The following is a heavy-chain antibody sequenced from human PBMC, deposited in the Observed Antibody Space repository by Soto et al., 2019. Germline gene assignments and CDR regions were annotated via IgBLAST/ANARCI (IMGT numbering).Heavy chain of an antibody. J-gene: IGHJ4*02. CDR2: INAYNGDT. V-gene: IGHV1-18*04. Sequence: SVKVSCKASGYTFTSYAMHWVRQAPGQGLEWMAWINAYNGDTNYAQNLQGRVTVTTDRSTSTAYMQLRSLRSDETAVYYCAGDGSLGDSSGYYYGMAYWGQGTLVTVSS. CDR3: AGDGSLGDSSGYYYGMAY. D-gene: IGHD3-22*01. CDR1: GYTFTSYA.